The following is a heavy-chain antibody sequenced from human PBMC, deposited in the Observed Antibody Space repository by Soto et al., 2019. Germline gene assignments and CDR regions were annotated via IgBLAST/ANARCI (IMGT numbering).Heavy chain of an antibody. Sequence: QVQLQESGPGLVKPSETLSLTCTVSGGSISSYYWCWIRQPPGQGLEWIGYIYYSGSTNYNPSLKTRITIPEDTSKTQFSLKLTSVAAPDTAVYYCARRYGSSFAYWAQGTLVTVS. J-gene: IGHJ4*02. CDR1: GGSISSYY. CDR3: ARRYGSSFAY. D-gene: IGHD6-13*01. CDR2: IYYSGST. V-gene: IGHV4-59*08.